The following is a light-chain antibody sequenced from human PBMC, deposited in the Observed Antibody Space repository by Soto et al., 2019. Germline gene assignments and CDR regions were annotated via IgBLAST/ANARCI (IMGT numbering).Light chain of an antibody. CDR1: SSDVGGGNS. J-gene: IGLJ7*01. CDR2: DVF. V-gene: IGLV2-14*03. CDR3: SSYTSTSTLYV. Sequence: QSALTQPASVSASPGQSISISCTGTSSDVGGGNSVSWYQQHPGKAPKVIIYDVFNRPSGVSNRFSGSKSGNTASLTISGLQAEDEADYYCSSYTSTSTLYVFGSGTQLTVL.